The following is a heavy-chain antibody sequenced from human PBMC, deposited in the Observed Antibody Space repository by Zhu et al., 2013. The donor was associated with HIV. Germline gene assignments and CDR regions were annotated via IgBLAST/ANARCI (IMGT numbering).Heavy chain of an antibody. CDR2: INPNSGGT. V-gene: IGHV1-2*02. D-gene: IGHD2-2*02. Sequence: QVQLEQSGAEVKKPGASVKVSCKASGYTFTGYYMHWVRQAPGQGLEWMGWINPNSGGTKFAQKFQGRVSLTRDTSISTAYVELSRLRSDDTAVYYCARSGYCSSSTCYRNYYYMAVWGKSTTVTVSS. CDR1: GYTFTGYY. CDR3: ARSGYCSSSTCYRNYYYMAV. J-gene: IGHJ6*03.